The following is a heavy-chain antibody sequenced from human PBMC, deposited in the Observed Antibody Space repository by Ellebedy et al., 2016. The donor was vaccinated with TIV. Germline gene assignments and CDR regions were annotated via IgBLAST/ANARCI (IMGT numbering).Heavy chain of an antibody. CDR3: ARSPATGTVDY. CDR1: GFTFSTYW. V-gene: IGHV3-7*01. CDR2: INQGGSET. D-gene: IGHD1-1*01. J-gene: IGHJ4*01. Sequence: GESLKISXAASGFTFSTYWMSWVRQAPGKGLEWVANINQGGSETYYVDPVKGRFTMSRDNAKNSLYLQLNSLRAEDTAVYYCARSPATGTVDYWGHGTLVTVSS.